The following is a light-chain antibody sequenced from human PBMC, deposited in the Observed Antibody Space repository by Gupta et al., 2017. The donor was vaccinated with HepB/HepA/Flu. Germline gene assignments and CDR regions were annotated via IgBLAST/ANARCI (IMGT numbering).Light chain of an antibody. CDR1: QSVSGSY. CDR3: QQKET. CDR2: GAS. Sequence: EVVLTQSPGTLSLSPGERATLSCRASQSVSGSYLAWYQQKPGHAPRLLLYGASSMPAGIPDRFTGSGSGTDFTLTISRLEPEDFAVYYCQQKETFGQGTKLEI. J-gene: IGKJ2*01. V-gene: IGKV3-20*01.